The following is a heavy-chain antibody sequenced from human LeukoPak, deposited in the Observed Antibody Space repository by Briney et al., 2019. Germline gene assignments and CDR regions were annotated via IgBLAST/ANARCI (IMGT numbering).Heavy chain of an antibody. D-gene: IGHD3-9*01. CDR2: IFPGDSDT. CDR3: ARRRHYDIFTGYRNWFDP. V-gene: IGHV5-51*01. CDR1: GYSFTNYW. Sequence: GESLKISCKGSGYSFTNYWIGWVRQMPGKGLEWMGIIFPGDSDTRYSPSFQGQVTISADKSISTAYLQWSSLKASDTAMYYCARRRHYDIFTGYRNWFDPWGQGTLFTVSS. J-gene: IGHJ5*02.